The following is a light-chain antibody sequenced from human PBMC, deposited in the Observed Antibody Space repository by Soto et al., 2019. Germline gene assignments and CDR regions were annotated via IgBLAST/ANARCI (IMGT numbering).Light chain of an antibody. J-gene: IGLJ3*02. CDR1: SSDVGGSNY. V-gene: IGLV2-8*01. Sequence: QSVLTQPPSAAGSPGQSVTFSCTGTSSDVGGSNYVSWYQQHPGKAPRLMIYEVEKRPSGVPDRFSGSKSGKTASLTVSGLQAEDEADYYGSSFAGDNCVVGGGTKLTVL. CDR2: EVE. CDR3: SSFAGDNCV.